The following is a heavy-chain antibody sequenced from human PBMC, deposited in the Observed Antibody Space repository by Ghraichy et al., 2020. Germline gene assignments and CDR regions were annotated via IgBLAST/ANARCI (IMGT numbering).Heavy chain of an antibody. J-gene: IGHJ6*02. Sequence: LSLTCVGSGFTLSNYNMNWVRQSPGKGLEWISYITTSSRSIFYADSVKGRFTISRDNAKNSLSLQMNSLRDEDTAIYYCARASRVARFYYYDGMDVWGQGTTVTVSS. CDR1: GFTLSNYN. D-gene: IGHD2-15*01. CDR2: ITTSSRSI. CDR3: ARASRVARFYYYDGMDV. V-gene: IGHV3-48*02.